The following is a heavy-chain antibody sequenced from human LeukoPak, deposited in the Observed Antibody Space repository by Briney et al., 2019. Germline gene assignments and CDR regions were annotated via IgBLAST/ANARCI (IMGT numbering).Heavy chain of an antibody. CDR1: GGSISSSSYY. CDR3: ARDETMVRGVIGSRYSDL. CDR2: IYYSGST. D-gene: IGHD3-10*01. Sequence: PSETLSLTCTVSGGSISSSSYYWGWIRQPPGKGLEWIGSIYYSGSTYYNPSLKSRVTISVDTSKNQFSLKLSSVTAADTAVYYCARDETMVRGVIGSRYSDLWGRGTLLTVSS. J-gene: IGHJ2*01. V-gene: IGHV4-39*07.